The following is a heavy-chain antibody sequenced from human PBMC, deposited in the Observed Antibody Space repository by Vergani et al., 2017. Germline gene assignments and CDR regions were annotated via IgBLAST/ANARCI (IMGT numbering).Heavy chain of an antibody. CDR3: AKASSYYYYYYMDV. J-gene: IGHJ6*03. CDR2: ISGSGGST. V-gene: IGHV3-23*04. Sequence: EVQLVESGGGLVKRGGSLRLSCAASGFTFSSYAMSWVRQAPGKGLGWVSAISGSGGSTYYADSVKGRFTISRDNSKNTLYLQMNSLRAEDTAVYYCAKASSYYYYYYMDVWGKGTTVTVSS. CDR1: GFTFSSYA.